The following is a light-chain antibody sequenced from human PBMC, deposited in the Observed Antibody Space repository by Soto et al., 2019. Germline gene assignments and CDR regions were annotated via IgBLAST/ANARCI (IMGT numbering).Light chain of an antibody. CDR3: QQYGSSPLYT. V-gene: IGKV3-20*01. Sequence: EIVLTLSPGTLSLSPGERATLSCRASQNVGSNSLAWYQQKPGQAPRLLIYGASSRATGIPDRFSGSGSGTDFTLTISRLEPEDFAVYYCQQYGSSPLYTFGQGTKLEIK. J-gene: IGKJ2*01. CDR2: GAS. CDR1: QNVGSNS.